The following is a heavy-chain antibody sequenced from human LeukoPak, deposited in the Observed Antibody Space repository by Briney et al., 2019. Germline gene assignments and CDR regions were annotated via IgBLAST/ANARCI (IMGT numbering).Heavy chain of an antibody. D-gene: IGHD3-10*02. CDR2: ISGSGDST. J-gene: IGHJ6*04. CDR1: GFTFSSYA. CDR3: AELGITMIGGV. Sequence: GGSLRLSCAASGFTFSSYAMSWVRQAPGKGLEWVSTISGSGDSTYYADSVKGRFTISRDNSKNTLNLQMNSLRAEDTAVYYCAELGITMIGGVWGKGTTVTISS. V-gene: IGHV3-23*01.